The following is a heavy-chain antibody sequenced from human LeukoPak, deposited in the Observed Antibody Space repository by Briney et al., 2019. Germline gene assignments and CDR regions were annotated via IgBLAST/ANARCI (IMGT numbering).Heavy chain of an antibody. CDR1: GYTFTSSY. Sequence: ASVTVSCKASGYTFTSSYMHWVRQAPGQGLEWMGIINPSGGSTSYAQKFQGRVTMTRDMSTSTVYMELSSLRSEDTAVYYCARGEGSHRLDYWGQGTLVTVSS. D-gene: IGHD1-26*01. J-gene: IGHJ4*02. V-gene: IGHV1-46*01. CDR3: ARGEGSHRLDY. CDR2: INPSGGST.